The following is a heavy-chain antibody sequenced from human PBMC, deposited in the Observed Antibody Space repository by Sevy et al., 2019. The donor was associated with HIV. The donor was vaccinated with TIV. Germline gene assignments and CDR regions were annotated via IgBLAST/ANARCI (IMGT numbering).Heavy chain of an antibody. CDR3: AREGCTKPHDY. CDR2: LSFGCGRI. V-gene: IGHV3-23*01. CDR1: GFNFNIYS. J-gene: IGHJ4*02. Sequence: LSLTCVASGFNFNIYSFSWVRQAPGKGLEWVSTLSFGCGRINYADSVQGRFTISRDDSKKTLYLEMHSLRVEDTAVYYCAREGCTKPHDYWGQGTLVTVSS. D-gene: IGHD2-8*01.